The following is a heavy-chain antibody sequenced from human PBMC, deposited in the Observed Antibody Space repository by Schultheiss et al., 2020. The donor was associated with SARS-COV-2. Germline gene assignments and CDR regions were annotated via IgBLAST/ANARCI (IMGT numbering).Heavy chain of an antibody. CDR1: GFTFSSYD. Sequence: GGSLRLSCAASGFTFSSYDMHWVRQATGKGLEWVSAIGTAGDTYYPGSVKGRFTISRDNAKNSLYLQMNSLRAEDTAVYYCARDGLSSIAARAYYYYYGMDVWGQGTTVTVSS. CDR2: IGTAGDT. J-gene: IGHJ6*02. CDR3: ARDGLSSIAARAYYYYYGMDV. V-gene: IGHV3-13*01. D-gene: IGHD6-6*01.